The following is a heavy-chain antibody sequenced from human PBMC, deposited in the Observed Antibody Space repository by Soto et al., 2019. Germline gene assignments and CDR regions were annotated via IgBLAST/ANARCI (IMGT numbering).Heavy chain of an antibody. CDR2: ISYDGSNK. CDR1: GFTFSSYA. J-gene: IGHJ4*02. Sequence: QVQLVESGGGVVQPGRSLRLSCAASGFTFSSYAMHWVRQAPDKGLEWVAVISYDGSNKYYADSVKGRFTISRDNSKNTLYLQMNSLRAEDTAVYYCASDLNYWGQGTLVTVSS. CDR3: ASDLNY. V-gene: IGHV3-30-3*01.